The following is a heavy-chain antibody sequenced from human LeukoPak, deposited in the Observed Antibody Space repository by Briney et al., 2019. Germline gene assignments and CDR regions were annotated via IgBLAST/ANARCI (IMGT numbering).Heavy chain of an antibody. CDR3: ARDQGWGDWYFDL. D-gene: IGHD3-10*01. V-gene: IGHV4-59*01. J-gene: IGHJ2*01. Sequence: SETLSLTCTVSGGSLRSSYWSWIRQPPGKGLEWIGYLFYNGNTNYNSSLKSRVTISVDTSKNQFSLKLNSLTAADTAVYFCARDQGWGDWYFDLWGRGTLVTVSS. CDR1: GGSLRSSY. CDR2: LFYNGNT.